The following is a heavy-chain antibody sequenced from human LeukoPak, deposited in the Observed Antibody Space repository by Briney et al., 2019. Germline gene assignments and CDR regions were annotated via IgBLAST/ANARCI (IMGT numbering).Heavy chain of an antibody. J-gene: IGHJ6*02. CDR3: AREPPEDIVVVPAAMYYYYYGMDV. CDR2: ISPYNGNT. CDR1: GYTFTSYG. Sequence: GASVKVSCKASGYTFTSYGISWVRQAPGQGLEWMGWISPYNGNTNYAQKLQGRVTMTTDTSTSTAYMELRSLRSDDTAVYYCAREPPEDIVVVPAAMYYYYYGMDVWGQGTTVTVSS. V-gene: IGHV1-18*01. D-gene: IGHD2-2*01.